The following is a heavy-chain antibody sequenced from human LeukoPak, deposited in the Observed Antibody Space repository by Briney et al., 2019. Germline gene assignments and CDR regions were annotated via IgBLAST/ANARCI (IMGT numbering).Heavy chain of an antibody. V-gene: IGHV3-23*01. J-gene: IGHJ4*02. Sequence: PGGSLRLSCAASGFTFSYYAMSWVRQAPGKGLEWVSTISGSAGSTYYADSVKGRFTVSRDNSKNTLYLQMNSLSSKDTAVYYCATSYGSGSYYNPYYFDCWGQGTLVTVSS. CDR1: GFTFSYYA. D-gene: IGHD3-10*01. CDR2: ISGSAGST. CDR3: ATSYGSGSYYNPYYFDC.